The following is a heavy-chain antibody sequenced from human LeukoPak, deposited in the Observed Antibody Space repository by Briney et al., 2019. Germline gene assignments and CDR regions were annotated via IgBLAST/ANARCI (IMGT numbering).Heavy chain of an antibody. D-gene: IGHD4-17*01. V-gene: IGHV3-23*01. CDR2: ISGSGTST. CDR1: GFTFSTSA. CDR3: TKGPRSIDY. Sequence: QTGGSLRLSCAASGFTFSTSAMSWVRQAPGKGLEWVSAISGSGTSTYYSGSVKGRFTISRDNSKHMLYLQMNSLRAEDTAVYYCTKGPRSIDYWGQGTLVTVSS. J-gene: IGHJ4*02.